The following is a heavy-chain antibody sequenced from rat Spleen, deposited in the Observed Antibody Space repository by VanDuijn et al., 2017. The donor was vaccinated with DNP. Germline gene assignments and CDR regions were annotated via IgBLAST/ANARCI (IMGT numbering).Heavy chain of an antibody. CDR2: ISYDGSST. V-gene: IGHV5-7*01. D-gene: IGHD1-3*01. J-gene: IGHJ4*01. CDR3: ARQGTTVASYAMDA. CDR1: GFTFSDYN. Sequence: EVQLVESGGGLVQPGRSLKLSCAASGFTFSDYNMAWVRQAPKKGLEWVATISYDGSSTYYRDSVKGRFTISRDNAKSTLYLQMDSLRSEDTATYYCARQGTTVASYAMDAWGQGTSVTVSS.